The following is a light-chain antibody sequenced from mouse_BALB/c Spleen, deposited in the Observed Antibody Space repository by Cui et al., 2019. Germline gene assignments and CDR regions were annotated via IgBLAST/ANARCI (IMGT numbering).Light chain of an antibody. CDR1: QNVGTN. Sequence: DIVMTKSQKFMSTSVGDRVSVTCKASQNVGTNVAWYQQKPGQSPKALIYSASYRYSGVPDRFTGSGSGTDFTLTISNVQSEDLAEYFCQQYNSYPLTFGSGTKLEIK. CDR3: QQYNSYPLT. CDR2: SAS. V-gene: IGKV6-15*01. J-gene: IGKJ4*01.